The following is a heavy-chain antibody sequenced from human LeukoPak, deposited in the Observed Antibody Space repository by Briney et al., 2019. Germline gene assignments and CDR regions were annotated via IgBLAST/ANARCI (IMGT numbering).Heavy chain of an antibody. Sequence: GASVKVSCKASGYTFTSYGISWVRQAPGQGLEWMGWISAYNGNTNYAQKLQGRVTMTTDTSTSTAYMELRSLRSDDPAVYYCARDVYDRSGYYYPNYFDFWGQGTLVTVSS. CDR2: ISAYNGNT. CDR3: ARDVYDRSGYYYPNYFDF. D-gene: IGHD3-22*01. V-gene: IGHV1-18*01. J-gene: IGHJ4*02. CDR1: GYTFTSYG.